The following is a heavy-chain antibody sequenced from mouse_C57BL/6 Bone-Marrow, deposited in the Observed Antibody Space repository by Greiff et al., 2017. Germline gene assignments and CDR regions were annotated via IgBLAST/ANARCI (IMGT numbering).Heavy chain of an antibody. CDR3: ARYYYSNFDY. D-gene: IGHD2-5*01. CDR2: IYPGSGNT. Sequence: QVQLQQSGAELVRPGASVKLSCKASGYTFTDYYINWVKQRPGQGLEWIARIYPGSGNTYYNEKFKGKATLTAGKSSSTAYMQLRSLTSEDSAVYFCARYYYSNFDYWGQGTTLTVSS. J-gene: IGHJ2*01. V-gene: IGHV1-76*01. CDR1: GYTFTDYY.